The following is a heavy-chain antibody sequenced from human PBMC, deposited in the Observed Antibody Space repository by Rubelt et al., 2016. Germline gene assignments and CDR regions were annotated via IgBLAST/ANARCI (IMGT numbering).Heavy chain of an antibody. CDR2: INHSGST. CDR1: GGSFSGYY. J-gene: IGHJ5*02. D-gene: IGHD2-15*01. CDR3: ARGESYCSGGSCLDWFDP. Sequence: QVQLQQWGAGLLKPSETLSLTCAVYGGSFSGYYWSWIRQPPGKGLEWIGEINHSGSTNYNPSLKSRVTISVDTSKNQFSLRRGAGTAAETAVYYCARGESYCSGGSCLDWFDPWGLGTLVTVSS. V-gene: IGHV4-34*01.